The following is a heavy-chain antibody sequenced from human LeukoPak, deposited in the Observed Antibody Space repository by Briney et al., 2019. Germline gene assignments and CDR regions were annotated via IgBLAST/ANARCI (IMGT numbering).Heavy chain of an antibody. CDR3: ARGFGVAAGLFAY. J-gene: IGHJ4*02. V-gene: IGHV3-21*01. Sequence: GGSLRLSCAASGFTFSSYSMNWVRQAPGKGREWVSSISSSSSYIYYADSVKGRFTISRDNAKKSLYLQMSSLRAEDTAVYYCARGFGVAAGLFAYWGQGTLVTVSS. D-gene: IGHD3-16*01. CDR2: ISSSSSYI. CDR1: GFTFSSYS.